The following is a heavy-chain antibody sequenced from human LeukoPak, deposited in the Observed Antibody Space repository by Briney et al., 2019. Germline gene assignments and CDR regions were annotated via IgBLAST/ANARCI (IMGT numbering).Heavy chain of an antibody. J-gene: IGHJ6*02. D-gene: IGHD3-16*02. CDR3: ARGRAYYDYVCGSYRYFYGMDV. CDR2: ISPNSGGT. Sequence: ASVKVSCKASGYTFTGYYMHWVRQAPGQGLEWMGWISPNSGGTNYAQKFQGRVTMTRDTSISTAYMELSRLRSDDTAVYYCARGRAYYDYVCGSYRYFYGMDVWGQGTTVTVSS. CDR1: GYTFTGYY. V-gene: IGHV1-2*02.